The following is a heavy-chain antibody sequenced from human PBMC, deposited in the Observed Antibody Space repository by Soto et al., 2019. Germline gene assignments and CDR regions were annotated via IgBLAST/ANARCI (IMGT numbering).Heavy chain of an antibody. Sequence: GGSLRLSCAASGFTFSSYAMSWVRQAPGKGLEWVSAISGSGGSTYYADSVKGRFTISRDNSKNTLYLQMNSLRAEDTAVYYCAKAGFVVVPAAPNFDYWGQGTLVTVSS. J-gene: IGHJ4*02. CDR2: ISGSGGST. CDR1: GFTFSSYA. CDR3: AKAGFVVVPAAPNFDY. V-gene: IGHV3-23*01. D-gene: IGHD2-2*01.